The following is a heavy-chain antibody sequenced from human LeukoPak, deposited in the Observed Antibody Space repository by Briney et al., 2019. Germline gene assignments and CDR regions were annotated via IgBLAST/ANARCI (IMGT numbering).Heavy chain of an antibody. V-gene: IGHV3-30*02. Sequence: GGSLRLSCAASGFTFSSYGMHWVRQAPGKGLEWVAFIRYDGSNKYYADSVKGRFTISRDNSKNTLYLQMNSLRAEDTAVYYCASVRGYRDAFDIWGQGTMVTVSS. J-gene: IGHJ3*02. CDR2: IRYDGSNK. CDR3: ASVRGYRDAFDI. CDR1: GFTFSSYG. D-gene: IGHD4-23*01.